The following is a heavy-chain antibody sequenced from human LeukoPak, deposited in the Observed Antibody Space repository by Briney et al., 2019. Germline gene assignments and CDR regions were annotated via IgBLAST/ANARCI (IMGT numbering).Heavy chain of an antibody. CDR1: GGSISSSSYY. CDR2: IYYSGST. CDR3: ARGPRIVLMVYASAANWFDP. J-gene: IGHJ5*02. V-gene: IGHV4-39*01. D-gene: IGHD2-8*01. Sequence: PSETLSLTCTVSGGSISSSSYYWGWIRRPPGKGLEWIGSIYYSGSTYYNPSLKSRVTISVDTSKNQFSLKLSSVTAADTAVYYCARGPRIVLMVYASAANWFDPWGQGTLVTVSS.